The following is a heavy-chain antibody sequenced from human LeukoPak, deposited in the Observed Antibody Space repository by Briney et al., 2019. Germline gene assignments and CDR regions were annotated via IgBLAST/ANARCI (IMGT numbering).Heavy chain of an antibody. D-gene: IGHD3-10*01. Sequence: PGGSLRLSCAASGFTFSSYGMHWVRQAPGKGLEWVAVIWYDGSNKYYADSVKGRFTISRDNSKNTLYLQMNSLRAEDTAVYYCARGAYYGSGKFDYWGQGTLVTVSS. CDR1: GFTFSSYG. CDR3: ARGAYYGSGKFDY. J-gene: IGHJ4*02. V-gene: IGHV3-33*08. CDR2: IWYDGSNK.